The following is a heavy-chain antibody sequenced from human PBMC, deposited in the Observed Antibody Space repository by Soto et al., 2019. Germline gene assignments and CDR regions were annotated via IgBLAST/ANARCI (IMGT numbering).Heavy chain of an antibody. D-gene: IGHD3-22*01. J-gene: IGHJ3*02. CDR1: SFTFNNAW. V-gene: IGHV3-15*07. CDR3: ARGDYHDTTGPFSDAFDI. CDR2: IKNKAAGGTA. Sequence: SLRLSCVASSFTFNNAWMNWVRQAPEKGLEWIGLIKNKAAGGTALYATSMKGRFTISRDDSKNTLYLQMNSLRVEDTAMYYCARGDYHDTTGPFSDAFDIWGRGTMVTVSS.